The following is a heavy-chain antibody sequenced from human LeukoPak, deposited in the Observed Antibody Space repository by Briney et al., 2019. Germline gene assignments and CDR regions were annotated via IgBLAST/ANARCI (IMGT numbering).Heavy chain of an antibody. CDR2: IKQDGSEK. D-gene: IGHD3-22*01. CDR1: GFTFSSYW. Sequence: PGGSLRLSCAASGFTFSSYWMSWVRQAPGKGLEWVANIKQDGSEKYYVDSVKGRFTISRDNAKNSLYLQMNSLRAEDTAVYYCARDQAFTMIVVVGAFDIWGQGTMVTVSS. J-gene: IGHJ3*02. V-gene: IGHV3-7*01. CDR3: ARDQAFTMIVVVGAFDI.